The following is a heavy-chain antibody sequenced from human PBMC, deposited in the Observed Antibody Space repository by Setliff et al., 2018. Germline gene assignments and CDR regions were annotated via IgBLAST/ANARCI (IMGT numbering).Heavy chain of an antibody. CDR3: AKSHSSWPIFIDY. CDR1: GVTVSTNY. J-gene: IGHJ4*02. D-gene: IGHD6-13*01. Sequence: GGSLRLSCAASGVTVSTNYMTWVRQTPGKGLECVSVAYSGGSTYYADSVKGRFTISRDNSKNTVYLQMNSLRVEDTAVYYCAKSHSSWPIFIDYWGQGTLVTVSS. CDR2: AYSGGST. V-gene: IGHV3-53*01.